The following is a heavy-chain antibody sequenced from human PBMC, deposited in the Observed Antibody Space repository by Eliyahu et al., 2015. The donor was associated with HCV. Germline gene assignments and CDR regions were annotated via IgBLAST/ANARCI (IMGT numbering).Heavy chain of an antibody. CDR3: AAFDMDYMNAFDI. Sequence: QMHVVQSGPEVKKPGSSVKVSCKASGFSAFSSAIQWVRQVRGHRLEWIGWVALGRGSTKVAPKFQERVTIAWDVSTSSTYMELRTLRSEDTAVYYCAAFDMDYMNAFDIWGRGTVVTVSS. D-gene: IGHD4-11*01. CDR2: VALGRGST. V-gene: IGHV1-58*02. CDR1: GFSAFSSA. J-gene: IGHJ3*02.